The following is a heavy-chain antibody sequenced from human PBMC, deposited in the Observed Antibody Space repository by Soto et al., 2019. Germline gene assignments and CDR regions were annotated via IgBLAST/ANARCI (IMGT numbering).Heavy chain of an antibody. CDR2: IRSKAYGGTT. J-gene: IGHJ6*02. CDR1: GFTFGDYA. CDR3: TRDQRSEYSSSWYYYYGMDV. V-gene: IGHV3-49*03. D-gene: IGHD6-13*01. Sequence: GGSLRLSCTASGFTFGDYAMSWFRQAPGKGLEWVGFIRSKAYGGTTEYAASVKGRFTISRDDSKSIAYLQMNSLKTEDTAVYYCTRDQRSEYSSSWYYYYGMDVWGQGTTVTVSS.